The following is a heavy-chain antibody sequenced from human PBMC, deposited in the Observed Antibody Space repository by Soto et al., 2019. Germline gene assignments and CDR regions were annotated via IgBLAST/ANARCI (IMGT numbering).Heavy chain of an antibody. V-gene: IGHV1-18*01. CDR1: GVTFSSYA. CDR2: ISAYNGNT. Sequence: GASVKVSCKASGVTFSSYAISWVRQAPGQGLEWMGWISAYNGNTNYAQKLQGRVTMTTDTSTSTAYMELRSLRSDDTAVYYCARAGPVRPQDYFAYWGQGTLVTVSS. CDR3: ARAGPVRPQDYFAY. J-gene: IGHJ4*02. D-gene: IGHD1-1*01.